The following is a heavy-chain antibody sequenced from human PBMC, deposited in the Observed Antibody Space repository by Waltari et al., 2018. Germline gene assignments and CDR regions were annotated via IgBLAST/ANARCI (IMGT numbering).Heavy chain of an antibody. CDR3: AREEVVPYYYGMDV. CDR2: IYSGGST. V-gene: IGHV3-53*01. CDR1: GFTVSSNY. D-gene: IGHD2-2*01. Sequence: EVQLVESGGGLIQPGGSLRLSCAASGFTVSSNYMSWVRQAPGKGLEWVSVIYSGGSTYYADSVKGRFTISRDNSKNTLYLQMNSLRAEDTAVYYCAREEVVPYYYGMDVWGQGTTVTVSS. J-gene: IGHJ6*02.